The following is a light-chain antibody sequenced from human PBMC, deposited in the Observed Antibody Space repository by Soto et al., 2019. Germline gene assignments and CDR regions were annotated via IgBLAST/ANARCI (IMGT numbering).Light chain of an antibody. CDR1: SSDVGGYNY. V-gene: IGLV2-8*01. CDR2: EVS. CDR3: SSYAGSNVYV. Sequence: QSALTQPPSASGSPGQSVTISCTGTSSDVGGYNYVSWYQQHPGKGPKLMIYEVSKRPSGVPDRFSGYKSGNTASLTVSGLQAEDEADYFCSSYAGSNVYVFGTGTKLTVL. J-gene: IGLJ1*01.